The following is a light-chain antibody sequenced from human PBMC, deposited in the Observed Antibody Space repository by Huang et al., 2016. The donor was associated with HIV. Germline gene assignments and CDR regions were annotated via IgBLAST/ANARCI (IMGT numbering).Light chain of an antibody. V-gene: IGKV3-20*01. Sequence: DIVLTQSPGTLSLCPGRRATLSCRASQSICNSYLAWYQQKPGQAPRPLIYGASSRATGIPDRFSGSGSGTDFTLTISRLEPEDFAVYYCQQYGSSPPYTFGQGTKLEIK. CDR3: QQYGSSPPYT. J-gene: IGKJ2*01. CDR2: GAS. CDR1: QSICNSY.